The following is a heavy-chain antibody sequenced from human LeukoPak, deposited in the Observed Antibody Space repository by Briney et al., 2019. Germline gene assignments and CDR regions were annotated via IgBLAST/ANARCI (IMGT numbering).Heavy chain of an antibody. CDR1: GFTFRTYA. Sequence: GGSLRLSCAASGFTFRTYAMSWVRQAPGKGLEWVSAISGSDGRTFYADSVKGRFTISRDNSKNTLYLQMNSLRAEDTAVYYCARDLTIFGVVIKYYFDYWGQGTLVTVSS. V-gene: IGHV3-23*01. CDR3: ARDLTIFGVVIKYYFDY. CDR2: ISGSDGRT. J-gene: IGHJ4*02. D-gene: IGHD3-3*01.